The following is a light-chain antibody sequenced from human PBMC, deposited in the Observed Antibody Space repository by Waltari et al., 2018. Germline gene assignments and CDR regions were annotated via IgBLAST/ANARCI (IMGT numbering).Light chain of an antibody. Sequence: DIVVTQSPLSLPVTPGEPASISCRSSQSLLHRNGNNYWDWYLQKPGQSPQLPIYLGSNRASWVPDRCIGSGSGTDFTLRISRVEAEDVGVYYCMQSLQTLWTFGQGTKVEIK. J-gene: IGKJ1*01. CDR3: MQSLQTLWT. CDR2: LGS. CDR1: QSLLHRNGNNY. V-gene: IGKV2-28*01.